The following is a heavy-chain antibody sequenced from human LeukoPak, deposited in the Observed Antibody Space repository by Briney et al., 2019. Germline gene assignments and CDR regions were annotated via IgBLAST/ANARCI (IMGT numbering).Heavy chain of an antibody. CDR2: ISGSGDST. Sequence: QPGGSLRLSCAASGFTFSSYAMSWVRQAPGKGLEWVSSISGSGDSTYYADSVKGRSTISRDNSKNTLYLQMNSLRAEDTALYYCAIVIALAGPATFYWGQGTLATVSS. V-gene: IGHV3-23*01. CDR1: GFTFSSYA. J-gene: IGHJ4*02. CDR3: AIVIALAGPATFY. D-gene: IGHD6-19*01.